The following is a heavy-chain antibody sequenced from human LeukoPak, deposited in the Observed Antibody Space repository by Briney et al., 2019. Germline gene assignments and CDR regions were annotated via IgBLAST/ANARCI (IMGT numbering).Heavy chain of an antibody. Sequence: SETLSLTCAVSGYSISSDYYWGWVRQPPGKGLEWIGSIYHSGSTNYNPSLKSRVTISVDTSKNQFSLKLSSVTAADTAVYYCASRLNWGQGTLVTVSS. CDR2: IYHSGST. CDR1: GYSISSDYY. CDR3: ASRLN. J-gene: IGHJ4*02. V-gene: IGHV4-38-2*01. D-gene: IGHD3-16*01.